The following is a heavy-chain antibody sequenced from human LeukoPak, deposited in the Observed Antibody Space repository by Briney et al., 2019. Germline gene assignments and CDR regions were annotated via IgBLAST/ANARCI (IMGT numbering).Heavy chain of an antibody. CDR3: SNGIYSPSY. CDR1: GFTVSSNY. V-gene: IGHV3-7*01. Sequence: GGSLRLSCAASGFTVSSNYMSWVRQAPGKGLEWVTNINQDESQQYLESVEGRFTVSRDNARNSVYLHMNNLRVEDTAVYYCSNGIYSPSYWGRGTLVTVSS. CDR2: INQDESQQ. D-gene: IGHD6-13*01. J-gene: IGHJ4*02.